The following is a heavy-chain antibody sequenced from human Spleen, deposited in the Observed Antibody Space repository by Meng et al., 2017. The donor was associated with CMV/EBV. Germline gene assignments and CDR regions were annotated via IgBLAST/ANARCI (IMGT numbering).Heavy chain of an antibody. J-gene: IGHJ4*02. V-gene: IGHV1-46*01. CDR3: ARELCTSTSCYKAPGDY. CDR1: GYTLSDNY. Sequence: ASVKVSCKASGYTLSDNYIHWVRQAPGQGLEWMGIINPSGGSTNYAQKFQGRVTMTRDTSTSTVYMELSSLRSEDTAVYFCARELCTSTSCYKAPGDYWGQGTLVTVSS. CDR2: INPSGGST. D-gene: IGHD2-2*02.